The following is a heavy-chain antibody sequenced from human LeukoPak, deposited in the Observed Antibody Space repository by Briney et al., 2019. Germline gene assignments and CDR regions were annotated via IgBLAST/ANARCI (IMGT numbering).Heavy chain of an antibody. V-gene: IGHV3-7*01. CDR3: AKGDYFDY. Sequence: GGSLRLSCAASGFTFSTSWMSWVRQAPGKGLGWVANIKEDGSEKWYMDSVKGRFTISRDSAKNSLYLQVNSLRAEDTAVFYCAKGDYFDYWGQGTLVTVSS. CDR2: IKEDGSEK. J-gene: IGHJ4*02. D-gene: IGHD3-16*01. CDR1: GFTFSTSW.